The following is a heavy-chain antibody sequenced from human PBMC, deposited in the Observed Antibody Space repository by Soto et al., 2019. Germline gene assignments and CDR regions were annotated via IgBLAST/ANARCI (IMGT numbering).Heavy chain of an antibody. CDR3: ASSFLSGLESFGGAFDI. CDR2: INAGNGNT. CDR1: GYTFTIYA. J-gene: IGHJ3*02. D-gene: IGHD3-16*01. V-gene: IGHV1-3*01. Sequence: ASVKVSCKASGYTFTIYAMHWVRQAPGQRLEWMGWINAGNGNTKYSQKFQGRVTITRDTSASTAYMELSSLRSEDTAVYYCASSFLSGLESFGGAFDIWGQGTMVTVSS.